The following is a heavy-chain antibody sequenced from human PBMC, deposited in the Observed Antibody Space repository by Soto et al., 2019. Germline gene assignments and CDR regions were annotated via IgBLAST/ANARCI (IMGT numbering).Heavy chain of an antibody. CDR1: GGSISSYY. D-gene: IGHD6-13*01. J-gene: IGHJ6*02. CDR2: IYYSGSI. Sequence: QVQLQESGPGLVKPSETLSLTCTVSGGSISSYYWSWIRQPPGKGLEWIGYIYYSGSINYNPSLKSRVTISVDTSKNQFSLKLSSVTAADTAVYYCARGEGWAAAGQDVWGQGTTVTVSS. CDR3: ARGEGWAAAGQDV. V-gene: IGHV4-59*01.